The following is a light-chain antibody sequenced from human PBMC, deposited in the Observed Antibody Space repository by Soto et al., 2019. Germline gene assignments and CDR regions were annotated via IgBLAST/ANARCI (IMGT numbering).Light chain of an antibody. V-gene: IGKV3-15*01. CDR2: GAS. Sequence: EIVLTQSPATLSLSPGERATLSCRASQSVSGNLAWYQQKPGQAPRLLIYGASTRATGIPARFSGSGSGTEFTLTISSLQSEDFAVYYCQQYHNWPPITFGQGTRLENK. CDR3: QQYHNWPPIT. CDR1: QSVSGN. J-gene: IGKJ5*01.